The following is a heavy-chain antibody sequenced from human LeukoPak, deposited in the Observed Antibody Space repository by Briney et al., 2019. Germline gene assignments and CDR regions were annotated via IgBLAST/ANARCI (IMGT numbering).Heavy chain of an antibody. CDR1: GGSISSGSYY. CDR2: IYTSGST. V-gene: IGHV4-61*02. J-gene: IGHJ4*02. CDR3: ASPPASTYYDFWSGYGY. Sequence: PSETLSLTCTVSGGSISSGSYYWSWIRQPAGKGLEWIGRIYTSGSTNYNPSLKSRVTMSVDTSKNQFSLKLSSVTAADTAVYYCASPPASTYYDFWSGYGYWGQGTLVTVSS. D-gene: IGHD3-3*01.